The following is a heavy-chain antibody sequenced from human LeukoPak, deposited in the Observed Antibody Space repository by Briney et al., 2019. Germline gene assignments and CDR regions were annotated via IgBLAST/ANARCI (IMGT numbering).Heavy chain of an antibody. CDR1: GFTFSSYG. J-gene: IGHJ5*02. CDR3: ARDGDDYVWGSYRNSNWFDP. D-gene: IGHD3-16*02. V-gene: IGHV3-33*01. CDR2: IWYDGSNK. Sequence: TGGSLRLSCAASGFTFSSYGMHWVRQASGKGLEWVAVIWYDGSNKYYADSVKGRFTISRDISKNTLYLQMNSLRAEDTAVYYCARDGDDYVWGSYRNSNWFDPWGQGTLVTVSS.